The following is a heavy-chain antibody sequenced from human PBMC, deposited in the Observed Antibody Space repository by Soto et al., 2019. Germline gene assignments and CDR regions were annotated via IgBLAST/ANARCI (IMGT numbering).Heavy chain of an antibody. Sequence: PGGSLRLSCAASGFTFSNAWMSWVRQAPGKGLEWVGRIKSKTDGGTTDYAAPVKGRFTISRDDSKNTLYLQMNSLKTEDTAVYYCTTEGVLPPCIAAAGDTYGLDFWGQRTTVTVSS. J-gene: IGHJ6*02. CDR2: IKSKTDGGTT. CDR1: GFTFSNAW. V-gene: IGHV3-15*01. CDR3: TTEGVLPPCIAAAGDTYGLDF. D-gene: IGHD6-13*01.